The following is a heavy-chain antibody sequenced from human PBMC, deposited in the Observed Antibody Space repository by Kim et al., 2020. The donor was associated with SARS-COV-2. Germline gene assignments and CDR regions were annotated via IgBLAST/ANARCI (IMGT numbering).Heavy chain of an antibody. CDR1: GYTFTDYY. D-gene: IGHD3-16*01. CDR3: VRDRLSSALRGG. J-gene: IGHJ4*02. Sequence: ASVKVSCKASGYTFTDYYLQWVRQAPGHGPEWMGWIDPKTGGTDYAQKFQGRVTFTSDTSINTVYVELRSLTFDYTAVYYCVRDRLSSALRGGWGQGAQVTVSS. CDR2: IDPKTGGT. V-gene: IGHV1-2*02.